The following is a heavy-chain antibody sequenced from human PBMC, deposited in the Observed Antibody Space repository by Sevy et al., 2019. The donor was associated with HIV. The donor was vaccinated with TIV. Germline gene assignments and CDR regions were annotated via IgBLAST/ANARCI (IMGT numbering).Heavy chain of an antibody. J-gene: IGHJ2*01. CDR3: AKGITGTTRGGYFDL. D-gene: IGHD1-7*01. CDR1: GFTFSSYG. V-gene: IGHV3-30*02. CDR2: IRYDGSNK. Sequence: LSLTCAASGFTFSSYGMHWVRQAPGKGLEWVAFIRYDGSNKYYADSVKGRFTISRDNSKITLYLQMNSLRPEDTAVYYCAKGITGTTRGGYFDLWGRGTLVTVSS.